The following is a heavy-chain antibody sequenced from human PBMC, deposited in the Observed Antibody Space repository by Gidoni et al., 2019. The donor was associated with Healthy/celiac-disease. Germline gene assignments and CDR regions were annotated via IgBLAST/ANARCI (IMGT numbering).Heavy chain of an antibody. V-gene: IGHV2-5*02. CDR2: IYWDDDK. CDR1: GFSLSTSGVG. J-gene: IGHJ4*02. CDR3: AHSIITIFGVATYYFDY. Sequence: QITLKESGPTLVKPTQTLTLTCTFPGFSLSTSGVGVGWIRQPPGKALEWLAVIYWDDDKRYSPSLKSRLTITKDTSKNQVVLTVTNMDPVDTATYYCAHSIITIFGVATYYFDYWGQGTLVTVSS. D-gene: IGHD3-3*01.